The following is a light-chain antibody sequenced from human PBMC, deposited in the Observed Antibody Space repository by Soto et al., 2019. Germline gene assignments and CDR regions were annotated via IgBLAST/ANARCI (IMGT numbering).Light chain of an antibody. CDR3: QQLNSFPPL. Sequence: DIRLTQSPSFLSASVGDRVTITCRASQGISSSLAWYQQKPGKAPNLLIYSASTLQSGVPSRFSGSGSGTEFALTIRSLQPEDCATYFRQQLNSFPPLFGGGTKVEI. V-gene: IGKV1-9*01. J-gene: IGKJ4*01. CDR2: SAS. CDR1: QGISSS.